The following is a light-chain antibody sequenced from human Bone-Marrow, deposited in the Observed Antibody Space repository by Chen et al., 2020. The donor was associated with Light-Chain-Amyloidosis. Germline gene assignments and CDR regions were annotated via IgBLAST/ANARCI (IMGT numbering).Light chain of an antibody. Sequence: NFMLTQPHSVSESPGKTVIISCTSSSGSIATNYLQWSQQRLGSSPTTVIYEDDQRPSGVPDRFSGSIDRSSNSASLSISGLKTEDEADYYCQSYQGSSQGVFGVGTKLTVL. CDR1: SGSIATNY. CDR3: QSYQGSSQGV. V-gene: IGLV6-57*01. J-gene: IGLJ3*02. CDR2: EDD.